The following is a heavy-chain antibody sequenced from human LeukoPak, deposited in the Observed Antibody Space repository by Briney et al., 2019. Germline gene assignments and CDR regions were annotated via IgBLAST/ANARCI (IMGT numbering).Heavy chain of an antibody. Sequence: PGGSLRLSCAASGFTFDNYGMQWVRHAPGRGLEWLSIISWNSGYIGYADSVKGRFTISRDNAKKSLDLQMNSLRAEDTAFYYCAKVRGTYSSGYFFDYWGQGTLVTVSS. CDR1: GFTFDNYG. CDR2: ISWNSGYI. CDR3: AKVRGTYSSGYFFDY. D-gene: IGHD6-19*01. V-gene: IGHV3-9*01. J-gene: IGHJ4*02.